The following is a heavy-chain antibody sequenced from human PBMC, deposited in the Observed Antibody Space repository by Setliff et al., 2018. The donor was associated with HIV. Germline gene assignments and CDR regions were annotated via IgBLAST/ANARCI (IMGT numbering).Heavy chain of an antibody. J-gene: IGHJ6*02. CDR3: ASGYYDILTGYSNYYGMDV. D-gene: IGHD3-9*01. V-gene: IGHV1-69*10. Sequence: GASVKVSCKASGGTFSSYAISWVRQAPGQGLEWMGGIIPILGIANYAQKFQGRITITADKSTSTAYMELSSLRSEDTAVYYCASGYYDILTGYSNYYGMDVWGQGTTVNRLL. CDR1: GGTFSSYA. CDR2: IIPILGIA.